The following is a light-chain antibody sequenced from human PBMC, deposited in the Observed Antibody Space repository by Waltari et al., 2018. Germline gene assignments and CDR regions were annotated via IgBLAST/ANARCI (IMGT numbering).Light chain of an antibody. V-gene: IGLV2-23*01. CDR3: CSYAAGGSSVL. CDR2: EDS. J-gene: IGLJ2*01. Sequence: QSALTQPASVSGSPGQAITISCTGTSSDVGRYNLVSRYQQHPGKVPKLMIYEDSKRPSGLSNRFSGSKSGNTASLTISGLQAEDEADYYCCSYAAGGSSVLFGGGTKLTVL. CDR1: SSDVGRYNL.